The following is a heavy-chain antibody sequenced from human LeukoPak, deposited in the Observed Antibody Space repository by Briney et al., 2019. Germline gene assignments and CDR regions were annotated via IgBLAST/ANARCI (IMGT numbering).Heavy chain of an antibody. CDR3: ARGAAADGFDI. CDR2: IIPIFGTT. CDR1: GGTFSGNS. J-gene: IGHJ3*02. V-gene: IGHV1-69*13. D-gene: IGHD6-13*01. Sequence: ASVKVSCKVCGGTFSGNSINWVRLAPGLGLEWMGGIIPIFGTTDYGQKFRGRVTITADESTSTAYMELSGLRSDDTAIYYCARGAAADGFDIWGQGTLLTVSS.